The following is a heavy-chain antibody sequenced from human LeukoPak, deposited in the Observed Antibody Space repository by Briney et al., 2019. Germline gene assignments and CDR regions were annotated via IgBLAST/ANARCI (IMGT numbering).Heavy chain of an antibody. Sequence: GGSLRLSCGASRLTLSTYTMNWVRQAPGKGLEWVSHIAGRSDSIYYADSVKGRFTISRDNSKNTLYLQMNSLRAEDTAVYYCAKAVEQLVVLYYFDYWGQGTLVTVSS. V-gene: IGHV3-23*01. CDR3: AKAVEQLVVLYYFDY. CDR2: IAGRSDSI. CDR1: RLTLSTYT. D-gene: IGHD6-6*01. J-gene: IGHJ4*02.